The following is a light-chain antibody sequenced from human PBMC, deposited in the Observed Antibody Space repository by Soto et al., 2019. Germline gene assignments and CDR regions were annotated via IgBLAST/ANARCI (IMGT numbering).Light chain of an antibody. V-gene: IGKV3-20*01. CDR1: QSVSSSY. CDR3: QQYGSSPRT. CDR2: SAS. Sequence: EIVLTQSPGTLSLSPGERATLSCRASQSVSSSYLAWYQQKPGQAPRLLIYSASSRATGIPDRFSGSGSGTDFPLTISRLEPEDFAVYSCQQYGSSPRTFGQGTKVEIK. J-gene: IGKJ1*01.